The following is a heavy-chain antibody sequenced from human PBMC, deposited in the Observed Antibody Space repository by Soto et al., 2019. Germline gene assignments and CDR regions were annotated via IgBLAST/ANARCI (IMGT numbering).Heavy chain of an antibody. D-gene: IGHD6-19*01. CDR3: ARVRVIAVAGPFDY. V-gene: IGHV1-2*02. J-gene: IGHJ4*02. CDR1: GYTFTGYY. CDR2: INPNSGGT. Sequence: ASVKVSCKASGYTFTGYYMHWVRQAPGQGLEWMGLINPNSGGTNYAQKFQGRVTITRDTSVSTAYMELSRLRSDDTAVYYCARVRVIAVAGPFDYGGPGPLVTVPS.